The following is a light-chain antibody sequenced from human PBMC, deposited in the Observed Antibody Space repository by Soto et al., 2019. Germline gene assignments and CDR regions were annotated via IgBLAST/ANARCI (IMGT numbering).Light chain of an antibody. CDR1: QTVNNNY. CDR3: QSYSSLPKP. V-gene: IGKV3-20*01. CDR2: GAS. Sequence: DIVLTQSPGTLSLSPGERAILSCRASQTVNNNYLPWCQQKPGQAPRLLIYGASRRDCGMPGRFSGSASGTYLAFNSIRLETQDCAVYVWQSYSSLPKPFGQGTLREIK. J-gene: IGKJ5*01.